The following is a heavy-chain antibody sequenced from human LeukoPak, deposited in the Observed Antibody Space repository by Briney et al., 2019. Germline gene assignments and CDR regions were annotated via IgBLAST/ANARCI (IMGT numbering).Heavy chain of an antibody. V-gene: IGHV3-30-3*01. Sequence: GGSLRLSCAASGFTFSSYAMHWVRQAPGKGLEWAAVISYDGSNEYYADSVKGRFTISRDNSKNTLYLQMNSLRAEDTAVYYCARSNAYSGSSLWYWGQGTLVTVSS. CDR2: ISYDGSNE. CDR3: ARSNAYSGSSLWY. CDR1: GFTFSSYA. J-gene: IGHJ4*02. D-gene: IGHD1-26*01.